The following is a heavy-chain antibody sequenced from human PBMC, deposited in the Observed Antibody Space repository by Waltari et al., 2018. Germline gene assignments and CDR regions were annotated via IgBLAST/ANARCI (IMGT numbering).Heavy chain of an antibody. Sequence: QVQLQESGPGLVKPSETLSLTCAVSGYSISSGYYWGWIRQPPGKGLEWIGSIYHSGSTYYNPSLKSRVTRAVDTSKNQFSLKRSSVTAADTAVYYCAAQRGGFREFGFFDYWGQGTLVTVSS. J-gene: IGHJ4*02. CDR1: GYSISSGYY. V-gene: IGHV4-38-2*01. CDR3: AAQRGGFREFGFFDY. CDR2: IYHSGST. D-gene: IGHD3-10*01.